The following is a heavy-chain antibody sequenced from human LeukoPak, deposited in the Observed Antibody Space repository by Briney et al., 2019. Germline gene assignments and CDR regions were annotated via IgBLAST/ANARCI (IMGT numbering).Heavy chain of an antibody. D-gene: IGHD6-13*01. V-gene: IGHV3-64D*06. CDR1: EFTFGTYA. Sequence: GGSLRLSCSASEFTFGTYAMLWVRQAPGKGLEHVSAISSNGRDAYYAASVRGRFSISRVNSNNTLYLQMSSLRPDDTAMYYCARLAAAGHSDFWGQGALVAVSS. CDR3: ARLAAAGHSDF. J-gene: IGHJ4*02. CDR2: ISSNGRDA.